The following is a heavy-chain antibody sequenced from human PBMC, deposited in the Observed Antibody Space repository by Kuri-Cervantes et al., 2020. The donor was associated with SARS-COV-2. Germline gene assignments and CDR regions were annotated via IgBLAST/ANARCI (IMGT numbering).Heavy chain of an antibody. J-gene: IGHJ4*02. CDR2: IRYDGNIA. CDR3: AREIVGGFDY. Sequence: GESLKISCAASGFSFSSYGAHWVRQAPGKGLEWVAFIRYDGNIAYYGDSVEGRFTISRDNSKNTLYLQMNSLRAEDTAVYYCAREIVGGFDYWGQGTLVTVSS. D-gene: IGHD1-26*01. CDR1: GFSFSSYG. V-gene: IGHV3-30*02.